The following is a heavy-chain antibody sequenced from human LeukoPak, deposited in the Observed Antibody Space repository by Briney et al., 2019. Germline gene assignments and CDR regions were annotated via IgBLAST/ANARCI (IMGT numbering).Heavy chain of an antibody. D-gene: IGHD3-9*01. J-gene: IGHJ5*02. CDR3: ARVAYFDWHRPFDP. Sequence: PGGSLRLSCAASGFTFSSYSMNWVRQAPGKGLEWVSYISSSSSSTIYYADSVKGRFTISRDNAKNSLYLQMNSLRAEDTAVYYCARVAYFDWHRPFDPWGQGTLVTVSS. CDR2: ISSSSSSTI. V-gene: IGHV3-48*01. CDR1: GFTFSSYS.